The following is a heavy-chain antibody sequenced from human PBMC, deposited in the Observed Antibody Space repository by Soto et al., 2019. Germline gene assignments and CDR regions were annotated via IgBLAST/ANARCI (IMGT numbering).Heavy chain of an antibody. D-gene: IGHD5-18*01. CDR1: GGSISGGGFS. CDR3: ARRSYGRYFDY. V-gene: IGHV4-61*08. CDR2: IYYSGST. Sequence: SETLSLTCAVSGGSISGGGFSWSWIRQPPGKGLEWIGYIYYSGSTNYNPSLKSRVTISVDTSKNQFSLKLSSVTAADTAVYYCARRSYGRYFDYWGQGTLVTVSS. J-gene: IGHJ4*02.